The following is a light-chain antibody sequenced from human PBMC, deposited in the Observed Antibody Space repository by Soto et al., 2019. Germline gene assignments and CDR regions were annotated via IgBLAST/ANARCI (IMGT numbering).Light chain of an antibody. V-gene: IGKV1-13*02. CDR2: DAS. J-gene: IGKJ1*01. Sequence: AIQLTQSPSSLSASVGDRVTITCRASQGISSYLAWYQQKPGKAPKLLIYDASSLESGVPSRFSGSGSGTEFTHTISNLQPDDFATYYCQQYNSLWTFGQGTKVDIK. CDR3: QQYNSLWT. CDR1: QGISSY.